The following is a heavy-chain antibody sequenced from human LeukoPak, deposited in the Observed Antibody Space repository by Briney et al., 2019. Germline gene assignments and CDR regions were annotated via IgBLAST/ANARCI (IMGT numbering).Heavy chain of an antibody. CDR2: IILIFGTA. CDR1: GGTFISYA. Sequence: SVTVSYKASGGTFISYAISWVRQPPGQGLEWMGGIILIFGTANYAQKFKGRVTITTDESTSTGYMELSSRRSEDTAGYYCARDNYAGANWFDPWGQGTLVTVSS. D-gene: IGHD1-7*01. J-gene: IGHJ5*02. CDR3: ARDNYAGANWFDP. V-gene: IGHV1-69*05.